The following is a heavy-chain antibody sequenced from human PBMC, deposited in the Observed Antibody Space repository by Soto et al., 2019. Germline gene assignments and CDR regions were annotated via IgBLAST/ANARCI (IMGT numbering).Heavy chain of an antibody. V-gene: IGHV3-33*01. D-gene: IGHD3-16*01. Sequence: QVQLVESGGGVVQPGRSLRLSCAASGFTFSSYGMHWVRQAPGKGLEWVAVIWYDGSNKYYADSVKGRFTISRDNSKNTLCLEMNSLGAGDTAVYYWGGDGGGGLYLGYYGMDVWGQGTTVTVSS. CDR2: IWYDGSNK. CDR3: GGDGGGGLYLGYYGMDV. J-gene: IGHJ6*02. CDR1: GFTFSSYG.